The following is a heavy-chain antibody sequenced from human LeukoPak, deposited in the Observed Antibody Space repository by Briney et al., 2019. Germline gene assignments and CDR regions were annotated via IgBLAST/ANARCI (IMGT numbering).Heavy chain of an antibody. J-gene: IGHJ4*02. CDR1: GFMFSTYA. V-gene: IGHV3-23*01. CDR2: ISGSGGNT. Sequence: GGSLRLSCAASGFMFSTYAMSWVRQAPGKGLEWVSSISGSGGNTYYADSVKGRLTISRDSSKNTLYLQMNSLRAEDTAVYYCAKAKITGGKGKYYIDYWGQGTLVTVSS. D-gene: IGHD2-8*02. CDR3: AKAKITGGKGKYYIDY.